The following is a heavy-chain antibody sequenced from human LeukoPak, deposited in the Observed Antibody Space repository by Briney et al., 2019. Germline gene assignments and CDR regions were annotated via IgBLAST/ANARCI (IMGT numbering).Heavy chain of an antibody. CDR3: ARDPGEGLWFGELSETAFDY. D-gene: IGHD3-10*01. Sequence: ASVKVSCKASGYTFTSYGISWVRQAPGQGLEWMGWISAYNGNTNYAQKLQGRVTMTTDTSTSTAYMELRSLRSDDTAVYYCARDPGEGLWFGELSETAFDYWGQGTLVTVSS. V-gene: IGHV1-18*01. CDR1: GYTFTSYG. J-gene: IGHJ4*02. CDR2: ISAYNGNT.